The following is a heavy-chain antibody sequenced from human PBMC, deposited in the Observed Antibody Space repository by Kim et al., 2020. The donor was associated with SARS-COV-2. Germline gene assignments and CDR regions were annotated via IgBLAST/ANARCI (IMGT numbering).Heavy chain of an antibody. CDR1: GGSISSSSYY. V-gene: IGHV4-39*01. Sequence: SETLSLTCTVSGGSISSSSYYWGWIRQPPGKGLEWIGSIYYSGSTYYNPSLKSRVTISVDTSKNQFSQKLSSVTAADTAVYYCARLGLYSSSGYYFDYWGQGTLVTVSS. CDR3: ARLGLYSSSGYYFDY. J-gene: IGHJ4*02. CDR2: IYYSGST. D-gene: IGHD6-13*01.